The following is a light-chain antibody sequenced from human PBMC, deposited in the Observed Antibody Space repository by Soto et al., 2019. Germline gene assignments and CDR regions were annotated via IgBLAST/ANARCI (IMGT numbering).Light chain of an antibody. CDR1: QSISNS. Sequence: DIQMTQSPSTLSASVGDRVTITCRASQSISNSLAWYQQKPGKAPKLLIYDASNLESGVPSRFSGSGSGTESTLTISSLQPDDFATYHCQQYNTYSLTFGGGTKVDIK. V-gene: IGKV1-5*01. J-gene: IGKJ4*01. CDR3: QQYNTYSLT. CDR2: DAS.